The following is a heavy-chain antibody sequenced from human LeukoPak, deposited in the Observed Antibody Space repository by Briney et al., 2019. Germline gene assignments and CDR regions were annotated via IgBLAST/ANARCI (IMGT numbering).Heavy chain of an antibody. D-gene: IGHD3-16*02. CDR1: GFTFSSYS. Sequence: GVSLRLSCAASGFTFSSYSMNWVRQAPGKGLEWVSYISSSSSTIYYADSVKGRFTISRDNAKNSLYLQMNSLRAEDTAVYYCARGPQLRLGELSLNLDYWGQGTLVTVSS. CDR3: ARGPQLRLGELSLNLDY. V-gene: IGHV3-48*01. J-gene: IGHJ4*02. CDR2: ISSSSSTI.